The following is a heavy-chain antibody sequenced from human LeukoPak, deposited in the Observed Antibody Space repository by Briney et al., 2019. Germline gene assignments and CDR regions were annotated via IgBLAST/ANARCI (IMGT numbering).Heavy chain of an antibody. D-gene: IGHD2-8*01. CDR1: GGTFSSYA. J-gene: IGHJ4*02. V-gene: IGHV1-69*01. CDR2: IIPIFGTA. Sequence: ASVKVSCKASGGTFSSYAISWVRQAPGQGLEWMGGIIPIFGTANYAQKFQGRVTITADESTSTAYMELSSPRSEDTAVYYCATGACTNGVCFYYFDYWGQGTLVTVSS. CDR3: ATGACTNGVCFYYFDY.